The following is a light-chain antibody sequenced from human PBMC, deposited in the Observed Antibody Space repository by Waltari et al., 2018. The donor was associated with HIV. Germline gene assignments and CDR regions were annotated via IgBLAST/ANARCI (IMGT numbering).Light chain of an antibody. V-gene: IGKV3-11*01. CDR1: QRVITDY. J-gene: IGKJ4*01. CDR3: QQRSNWPLT. CDR2: DAS. Sequence: ELVMTQSPGTLSLSPGERATLSCTATQRVITDYLAWYQQKSGQAPRLLIYDASNRATGIPARFSGIGSGTDFTLTISSLEPEDFAVYYCQQRSNWPLTFGGGTEVEIK.